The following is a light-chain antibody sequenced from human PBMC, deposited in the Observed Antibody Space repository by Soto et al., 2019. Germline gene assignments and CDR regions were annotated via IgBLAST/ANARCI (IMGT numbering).Light chain of an antibody. CDR1: QSISVY. CDR3: QQSYSTLLT. CDR2: AAT. V-gene: IGKV1-39*01. J-gene: IGKJ4*01. Sequence: DIQMTQSPSSLPASVGDRVTITCRASQSISVYLNWYQQRPGKAPKLLISAATSLQSGVSSRFSGSGSGTDFTLTISSLQPEDFATYYCQQSYSTLLTFGGGTKVEIK.